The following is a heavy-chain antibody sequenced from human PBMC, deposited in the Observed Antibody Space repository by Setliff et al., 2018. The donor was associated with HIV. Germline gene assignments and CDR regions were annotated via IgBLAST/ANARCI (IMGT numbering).Heavy chain of an antibody. Sequence: ASVKVSCKASGYTFTDYAMHWVRQAPGQRLEWMGWINAGNGNTKYSQKFQDRVTITRDTSASTAYMELTSLRSEDTAVLYCARGEQWLLDYWGQGTLVTVSS. CDR2: INAGNGNT. V-gene: IGHV1-3*01. CDR3: ARGEQWLLDY. CDR1: GYTFTDYA. J-gene: IGHJ4*02. D-gene: IGHD6-19*01.